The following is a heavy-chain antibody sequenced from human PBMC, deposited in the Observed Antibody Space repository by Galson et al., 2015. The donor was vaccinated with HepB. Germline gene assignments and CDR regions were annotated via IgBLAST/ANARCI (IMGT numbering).Heavy chain of an antibody. CDR1: GYTFTSYG. CDR2: ISAYNGNT. D-gene: IGHD4-23*01. V-gene: IGHV1-18*04. J-gene: IGHJ6*02. Sequence: SVKVSCKASGYTFTSYGISWVRQAPGQGLEWMGWISAYNGNTNYAQKLQGRVTMTTDTSTSTAYMELRSLRSDDTAVYYCARDPATVVTPYYYGMDVWGQGTTVTVSS. CDR3: ARDPATVVTPYYYGMDV.